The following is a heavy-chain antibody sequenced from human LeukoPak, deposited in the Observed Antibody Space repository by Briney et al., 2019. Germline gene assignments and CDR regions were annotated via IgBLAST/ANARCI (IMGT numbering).Heavy chain of an antibody. CDR3: ARDSGWYYDY. J-gene: IGHJ4*02. CDR2: IYYSGST. V-gene: IGHV4-39*07. D-gene: IGHD6-19*01. CDR1: GGSISSSSYY. Sequence: SETLSLTCTVSGGSISSSSYYWGWIRQPPGKGLEWIGSIYYSGSTYYNPSLKSRVTISVDTSKNQFSLELSSVTAADTAVYYCARDSGWYYDYWGQGTLVTVSS.